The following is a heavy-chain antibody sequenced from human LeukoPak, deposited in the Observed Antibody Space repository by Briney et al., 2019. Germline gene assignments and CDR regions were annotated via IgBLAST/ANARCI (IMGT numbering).Heavy chain of an antibody. D-gene: IGHD3-22*01. Sequence: PSETLSLTCTVSGGSISSYYWSWIRQPPGKGVEWIGYISHSGSTSYNPSLKNRVIISVDMSNNKFSLKLTSVTAVVAAIYDCGRHGQERTVVTPFYYFDYWGQGTLVTVSS. CDR3: GRHGQERTVVTPFYYFDY. CDR2: ISHSGST. V-gene: IGHV4-59*08. J-gene: IGHJ4*02. CDR1: GGSISSYY.